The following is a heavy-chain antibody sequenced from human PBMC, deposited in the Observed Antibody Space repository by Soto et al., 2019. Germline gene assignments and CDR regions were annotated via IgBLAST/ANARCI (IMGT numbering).Heavy chain of an antibody. Sequence: SEILSLTCTVSGGSISSGAYYWSWIRKHPGKGLEWIGYIYYSGSTYYNPSLKSRVVISVDTSKKQFSLKLSSVTAADTAVYYCARATKYAYGSGSYHVWGQGTTVTVSS. CDR1: GGSISSGAYY. CDR2: IYYSGST. D-gene: IGHD3-10*01. V-gene: IGHV4-31*03. J-gene: IGHJ6*02. CDR3: ARATKYAYGSGSYHV.